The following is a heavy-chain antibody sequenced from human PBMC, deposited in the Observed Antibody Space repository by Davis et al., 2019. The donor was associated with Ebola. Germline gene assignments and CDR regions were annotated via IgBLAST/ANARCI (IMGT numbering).Heavy chain of an antibody. D-gene: IGHD3-10*01. Sequence: SETLSLTCTVSGGYISGYYWSWIRQPPGKGLEWIGNLYHGGGTNYSPSLKSRLTISVDTSKNQFSLKLSSVTAADTAVYYCARGAYYYGYYFGHAFDIWGQGTMVTVSS. CDR1: GGYISGYY. CDR3: ARGAYYYGYYFGHAFDI. CDR2: LYHGGGT. J-gene: IGHJ3*02. V-gene: IGHV4-59*01.